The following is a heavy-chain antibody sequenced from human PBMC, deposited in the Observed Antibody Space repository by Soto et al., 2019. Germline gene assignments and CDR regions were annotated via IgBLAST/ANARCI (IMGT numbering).Heavy chain of an antibody. CDR2: ILSNDEE. V-gene: IGHV2-26*01. D-gene: IGHD2-15*01. CDR3: ARIRGYCSGGSCYFYYFAMDV. J-gene: IGHJ6*02. Sequence: SGATLVNPTDTLTLTGTVSGFSLSDADVSVAWIRQPPGKSLEWLAHILSNDEEVFSSSLRTRLTISKDTSRSQVVLTMSNMEPVDTATYYCARIRGYCSGGSCYFYYFAMDVWGQGATVTVSS. CDR1: GFSLSDADVS.